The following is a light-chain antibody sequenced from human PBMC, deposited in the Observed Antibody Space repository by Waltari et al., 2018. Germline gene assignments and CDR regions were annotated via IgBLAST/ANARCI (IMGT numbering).Light chain of an antibody. J-gene: IGKJ2*01. CDR2: AAS. CDR1: QYIGTS. CDR3: QHYYTFPYT. Sequence: VISMTQSPSFLSASTGDRVTITCRVTQYIGTSLAWYQQKPGKAPDLLIYAASTLQSGVPSRFSGSRSGTDFTLSISSLQSEDFATYYCQHYYTFPYTFGQGTKLEI. V-gene: IGKV1D-8*01.